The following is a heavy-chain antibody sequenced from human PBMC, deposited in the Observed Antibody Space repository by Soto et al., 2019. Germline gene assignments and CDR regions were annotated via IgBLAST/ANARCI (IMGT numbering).Heavy chain of an antibody. D-gene: IGHD2-21*01. CDR3: ARDQGGDLDY. Sequence: TWIRQHPGKALEWMGHIHFSGETNYNPSLMGRLTMSIDTSTIQFSLNLAAVTAADTAMYYCARDQGGDLDYWGQGTLVTVSS. V-gene: IGHV4-31*02. CDR2: IHFSGET. J-gene: IGHJ4*02.